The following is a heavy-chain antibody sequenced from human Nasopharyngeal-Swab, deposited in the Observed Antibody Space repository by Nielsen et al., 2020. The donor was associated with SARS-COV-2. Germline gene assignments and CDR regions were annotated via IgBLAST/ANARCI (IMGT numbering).Heavy chain of an antibody. V-gene: IGHV3-30-3*01. CDR1: GFTFSRYT. CDR2: ISYDGSNK. D-gene: IGHD3-22*01. Sequence: GESLKISCAASGFTFSRYTMHWVRQAPGMGLEWVAVISYDGSNKYYADSVKGRFTISRDISKNTLYLQMNSLRAEDTAVFYCASTPLDSSGYYYAFHYWGRGTLVTVSS. J-gene: IGHJ4*02. CDR3: ASTPLDSSGYYYAFHY.